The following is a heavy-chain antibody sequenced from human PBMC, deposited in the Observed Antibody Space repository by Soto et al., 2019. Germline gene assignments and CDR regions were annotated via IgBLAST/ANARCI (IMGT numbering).Heavy chain of an antibody. CDR1: GGSISCGGYS. D-gene: IGHD4-17*01. CDR2: IYPSGST. J-gene: IGHJ4*02. V-gene: IGHV4-30-2*01. CDR3: ARQNDYGDLGGFDY. Sequence: QLQLQESGSGLVKPSQTLSLTCAVSGGSISCGGYSWSWIRQPPVKGLEWIVYIYPSGSTYYNPSLKGRVTISVDRSTNQFSLKLSSVTAADTAVSYCARQNDYGDLGGFDYWGQGTLVTVSS.